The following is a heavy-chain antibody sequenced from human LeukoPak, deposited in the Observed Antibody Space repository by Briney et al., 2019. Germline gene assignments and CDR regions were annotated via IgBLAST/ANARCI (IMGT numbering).Heavy chain of an antibody. D-gene: IGHD2-15*01. CDR1: GGSISSYY. V-gene: IGHV4-59*01. J-gene: IGHJ3*02. CDR3: GRLVAASDAFDI. Sequence: PSETLSLTCTVSGGSISSYYWSWIRQPPGKGLEWIGYIYYSGSTNYNPSLKSRVTISVDTSKNQFSLKLSSVTAADTALYYRGRLVAASDAFDIWGQGTMVTVSS. CDR2: IYYSGST.